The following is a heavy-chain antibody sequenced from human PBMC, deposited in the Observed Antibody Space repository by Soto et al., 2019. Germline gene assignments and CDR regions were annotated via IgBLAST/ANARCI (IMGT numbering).Heavy chain of an antibody. CDR2: ISYDGSNK. Sequence: GGSLRLSCAASGFTFSSYAMHWVRQAPGKGLEWVAVISYDGSNKYYADSVKGRFTISRDNSKNTLYLQMNSLRAEDTAVYYCARGWVTAPYYYYYGMDVWGQGTTVTVSS. CDR1: GFTFSSYA. J-gene: IGHJ6*02. V-gene: IGHV3-30-3*01. CDR3: ARGWVTAPYYYYYGMDV. D-gene: IGHD2-21*02.